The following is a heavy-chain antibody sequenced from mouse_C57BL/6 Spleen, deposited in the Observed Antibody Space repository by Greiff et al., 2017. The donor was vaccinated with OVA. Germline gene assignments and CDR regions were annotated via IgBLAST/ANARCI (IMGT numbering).Heavy chain of an antibody. V-gene: IGHV1-54*01. Sequence: QVQLQQSGAELVRPGTSVKVSCKASGYAFTNYLIEWVKQRPGQGLEWIGVINPGSGGTNYNEKFKGKATLTADKSSSTAYMQLSSLTSEDSAVYFCARREDGYYGDYAMDYWGQGTSVTVSS. CDR1: GYAFTNYL. J-gene: IGHJ4*01. CDR3: ARREDGYYGDYAMDY. D-gene: IGHD2-3*01. CDR2: INPGSGGT.